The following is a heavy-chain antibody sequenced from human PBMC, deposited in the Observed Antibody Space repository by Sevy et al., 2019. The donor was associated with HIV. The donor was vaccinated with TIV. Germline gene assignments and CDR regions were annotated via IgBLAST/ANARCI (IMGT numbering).Heavy chain of an antibody. CDR3: ARGFDRSGGSCYRA. CDR2: ISSSSSYI. Sequence: GGSLRLSCAASGFTFSSYSMNWVRQAPGKGLEWVSSISSSSSYIYYADSVKGRFTISRDNAKNSLYLQMNGLRAEDTAVYYCARGFDRSGGSCYRAWGQGTLVTVSS. CDR1: GFTFSSYS. V-gene: IGHV3-21*01. D-gene: IGHD2-15*01. J-gene: IGHJ4*02.